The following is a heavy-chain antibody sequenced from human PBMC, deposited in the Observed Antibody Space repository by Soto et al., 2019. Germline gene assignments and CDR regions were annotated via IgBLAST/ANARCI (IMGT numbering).Heavy chain of an antibody. CDR1: GGAFSCYY. Sequence: SETLSLTCSVYGGAFSCYYWSWIRQPPGKGLEWIGEINHSGSTNYNPSLKSRVTISVDTSKNQFSLKLSSVTAADTAVYYCARGSGGYDYVWGSYRYYYYYGMDVWGLGTTVTVSS. CDR3: ARGSGGYDYVWGSYRYYYYYGMDV. CDR2: INHSGST. J-gene: IGHJ6*02. V-gene: IGHV4-34*01. D-gene: IGHD3-16*02.